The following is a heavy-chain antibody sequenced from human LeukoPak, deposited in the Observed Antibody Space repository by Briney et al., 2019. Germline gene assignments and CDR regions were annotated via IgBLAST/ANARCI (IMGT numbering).Heavy chain of an antibody. D-gene: IGHD6-19*01. Sequence: GGSLRLSCAASGFTFSSFAMSWVRQAPGKGLEWVSAISGSGGSTYYADSVKGRFTISRDNSKNTLYRQMNSLRAEDTTVYYCAKGRAVAALDYWGQGTLVTVSS. CDR2: ISGSGGST. CDR1: GFTFSSFA. V-gene: IGHV3-23*01. J-gene: IGHJ4*02. CDR3: AKGRAVAALDY.